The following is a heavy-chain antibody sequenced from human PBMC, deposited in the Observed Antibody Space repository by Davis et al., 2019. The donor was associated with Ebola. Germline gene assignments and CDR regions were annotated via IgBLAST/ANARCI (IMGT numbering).Heavy chain of an antibody. J-gene: IGHJ6*04. CDR1: GGSFSDYY. D-gene: IGHD3-3*01. CDR2: ISHSGSP. V-gene: IGHV4-34*01. CDR3: ARSNLRFSHDYGMDV. Sequence: PGGSLRLSCAVYGGSFSDYYWSWIRQPPGKGLEWIGEISHSGSPNYNPSLKSRVTISLDTSRNQFSLKLTSVTAADTAVYYCARSNLRFSHDYGMDVWGKGTAVIVSS.